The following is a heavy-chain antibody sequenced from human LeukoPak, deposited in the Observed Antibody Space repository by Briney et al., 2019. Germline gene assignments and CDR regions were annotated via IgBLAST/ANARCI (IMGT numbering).Heavy chain of an antibody. J-gene: IGHJ5*02. CDR3: ARPPGISAAWFDP. V-gene: IGHV4-59*08. Sequence: SETLSLTCAVSGGSITSYYWSWIRQVPGKGLEWIGYVYYSGTTNYNPSLKSRVTISVDTSKDQFSLKLTSVTAADTAVYYCARPPGISAAWFDPWGQGTLGTVSS. D-gene: IGHD6-13*01. CDR2: VYYSGTT. CDR1: GGSITSYY.